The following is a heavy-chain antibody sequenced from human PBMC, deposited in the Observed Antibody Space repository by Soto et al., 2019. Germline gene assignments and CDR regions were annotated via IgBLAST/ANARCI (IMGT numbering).Heavy chain of an antibody. D-gene: IGHD6-19*01. Sequence: GGSLRLSCAASGFTFRSYAMIWVRQSPGKGLEWVSTISGSGGSAYYAASMKGRLTISRDNSKNTVYLQMNSLKAEDTAVYYCAKEGASGWYFFEYWGQGTLVTVSS. CDR3: AKEGASGWYFFEY. CDR2: ISGSGGSA. V-gene: IGHV3-23*01. J-gene: IGHJ4*02. CDR1: GFTFRSYA.